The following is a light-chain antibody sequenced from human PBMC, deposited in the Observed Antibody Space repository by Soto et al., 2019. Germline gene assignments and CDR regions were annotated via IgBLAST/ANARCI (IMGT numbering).Light chain of an antibody. CDR2: LGS. J-gene: IGKJ3*01. V-gene: IGKV2-28*01. Sequence: DIVMTQAPLSLTVTPGETASISCRSSQILLKCDGIDYLGWYLHKQRQSPHLLIFLGSTRAAGGPDRFSHKGSGSDFTLRISSVQAEDVVSYYCVQVRYTHFTFAPVNKV. CDR1: QILLKCDGIDY. CDR3: VQVRYTHFT.